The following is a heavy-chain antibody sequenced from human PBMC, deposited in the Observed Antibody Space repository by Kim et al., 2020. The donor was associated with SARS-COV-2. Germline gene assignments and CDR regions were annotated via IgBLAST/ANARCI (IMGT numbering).Heavy chain of an antibody. V-gene: IGHV4-34*01. Sequence: SETLSLTCAVYGGSFSGYYWSWIRQPPGKGLEWIGEINHSGSTNYNPSLKSRVTISVDTSKNQFSLKLSSVTAADTAVYYCARVRRYPKTMVRGLTRGDYRGQGTLVTVSS. J-gene: IGHJ4*02. CDR3: ARVRRYPKTMVRGLTRGDY. CDR1: GGSFSGYY. D-gene: IGHD3-10*01. CDR2: INHSGST.